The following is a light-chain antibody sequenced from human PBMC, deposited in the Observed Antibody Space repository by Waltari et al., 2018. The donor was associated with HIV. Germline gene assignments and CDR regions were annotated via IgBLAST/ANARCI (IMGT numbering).Light chain of an antibody. CDR2: WAS. Sequence: DIVMTQSPDSLAVSLCERATISCKSSQCVLFTSNNKSYLTWYQQKPGQPPKLLFYWASIRESGVPDRFSGGGSGTDFTLTISSLQAEDVALYYCQQYYSSPPTFGGGTKVEIK. J-gene: IGKJ4*01. CDR1: QCVLFTSNNKSY. V-gene: IGKV4-1*01. CDR3: QQYYSSPPT.